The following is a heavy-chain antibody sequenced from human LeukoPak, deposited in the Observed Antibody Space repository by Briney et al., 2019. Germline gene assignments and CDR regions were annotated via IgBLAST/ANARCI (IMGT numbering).Heavy chain of an antibody. CDR2: IGTAGDT. CDR3: TRESLSGSFDY. CDR1: GFTFSSYD. Sequence: QPGGSLRLSCAASGFTFSSYDMHWIRQATGKGLEWVSAIGTAGDTYYPGSVKGRFTISRENAKNSLYLQMNSLRAGDTAVYYYTRESLSGSFDYWGQGTLVTVSS. V-gene: IGHV3-13*01. D-gene: IGHD1-26*01. J-gene: IGHJ4*02.